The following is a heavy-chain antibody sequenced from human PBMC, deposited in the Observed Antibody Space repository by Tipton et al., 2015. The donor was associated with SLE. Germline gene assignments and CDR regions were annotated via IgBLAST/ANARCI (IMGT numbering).Heavy chain of an antibody. CDR3: ARVVADHFDY. CDR1: GFTFSSYG. V-gene: IGHV3-33*08. D-gene: IGHD2-2*01. Sequence: SLRLSCAASGFTFSSYGMHWVRQAPGKGLEWVAFIRYDGSNKYYADSVKGRFTISRDNSKNSLYLQMNSLRAEDTAVYYCARVVADHFDYWGQGTLVTVSS. CDR2: IRYDGSNK. J-gene: IGHJ4*02.